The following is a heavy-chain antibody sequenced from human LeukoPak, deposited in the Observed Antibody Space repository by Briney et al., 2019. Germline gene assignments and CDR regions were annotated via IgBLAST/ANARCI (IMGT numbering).Heavy chain of an antibody. CDR1: GGSISDYY. D-gene: IGHD3-10*01. CDR3: ARGHDRNSFGSKPFDP. CDR2: IYYSGST. J-gene: IGHJ5*02. Sequence: SETLSLTCTVSGGSISDYYWTWIRQPPGKGLEWIGYIYYSGSTNYNPSLKSRVTISVDTSKNQFSLNLSSVTAADTAVYYCARGHDRNSFGSKPFDPWGQGTLVTVSS. V-gene: IGHV4-59*01.